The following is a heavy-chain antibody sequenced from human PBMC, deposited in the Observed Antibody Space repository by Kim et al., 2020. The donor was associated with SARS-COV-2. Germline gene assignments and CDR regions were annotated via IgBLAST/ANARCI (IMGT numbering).Heavy chain of an antibody. CDR3: AKNLGPFAGGYPVFDS. V-gene: IGHV3-11*06. Sequence: ESVKGRVTISRDNAQNAVYLQMNSLRDEDTAVYYCAKNLGPFAGGYPVFDSWGQGTRVTVSS. J-gene: IGHJ5*01. D-gene: IGHD3-16*01.